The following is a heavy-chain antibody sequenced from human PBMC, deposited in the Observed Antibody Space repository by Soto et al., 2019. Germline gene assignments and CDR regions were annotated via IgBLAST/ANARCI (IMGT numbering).Heavy chain of an antibody. CDR2: IYPGDSDT. D-gene: IGHD6-6*01. CDR1: GYIFSKYW. CDR3: VVYSSSSGRHFDY. J-gene: IGHJ4*02. V-gene: IGHV5-51*01. Sequence: GESLKISCKSSGYIFSKYWIGWVRQMPGKGLEWMGIIYPGDSDTRYSPSFQGQVTISADKSITAAYLQWRSLKASDTAIYYCVVYSSSSGRHFDYWGQGTLVTVSS.